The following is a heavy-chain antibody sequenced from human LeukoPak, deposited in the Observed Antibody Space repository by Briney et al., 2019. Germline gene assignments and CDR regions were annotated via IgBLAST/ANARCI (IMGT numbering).Heavy chain of an antibody. CDR1: GLVFSTYT. CDR2: TTPSTDST. CDR3: VGNQDFWSGYYAFEY. J-gene: IGHJ4*02. D-gene: IGHD3-3*01. Sequence: PGGSLRLSCAASGLVFSTYTMSWVRQAPGKGLEWVSSTTPSTDSTNYADSVQGRFTISRDNAKKSAYLQMNSLRVEDTAVYFCVGNQDFWSGYYAFEYWGQGILVTVSS. V-gene: IGHV3-21*01.